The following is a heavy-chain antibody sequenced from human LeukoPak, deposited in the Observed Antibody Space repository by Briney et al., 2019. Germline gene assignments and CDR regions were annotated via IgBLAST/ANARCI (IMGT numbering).Heavy chain of an antibody. CDR1: GYTFTSYD. V-gene: IGHV1-8*01. J-gene: IGHJ4*02. CDR3: ARVLADSYAVDY. Sequence: VASVKVSCKASGYTFTSYDINWVRQATGQGLEWMGWMNPNSGNTGYAQKFQGRVTMTRSTSISTAYMELSSLRSEDTAVYYCARVLADSYAVDYWGQGTLVTVSS. CDR2: MNPNSGNT. D-gene: IGHD5-18*01.